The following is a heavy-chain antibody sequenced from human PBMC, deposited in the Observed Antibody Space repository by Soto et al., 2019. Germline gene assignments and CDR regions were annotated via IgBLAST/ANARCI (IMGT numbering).Heavy chain of an antibody. CDR2: ISGSGGST. Sequence: PVGSLRLSCAASGFTFSSYAMSWVRQAPGKGLEWVSAISGSGGSTYYADSVKGRFTISRDNSKNTLYLQMNSLRAEDTAVYYCAKDGSRILWWSYYFDYWGQGTLVNVSS. CDR1: GFTFSSYA. D-gene: IGHD2-21*01. V-gene: IGHV3-23*01. CDR3: AKDGSRILWWSYYFDY. J-gene: IGHJ4*02.